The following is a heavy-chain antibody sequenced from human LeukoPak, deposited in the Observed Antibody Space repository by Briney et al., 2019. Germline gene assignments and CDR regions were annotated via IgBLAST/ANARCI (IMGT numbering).Heavy chain of an antibody. D-gene: IGHD6-19*01. Sequence: PSETLSLTCTVSGGSVSSGSYYWSWIRQPSGKGLEWIGYIYYSGSTNYNPSLKSRVTISVDTSKNQFSLKLSSVTAADTAVYYCARDGGSGWFYYFDYWGQGTLVTVSS. CDR1: GGSVSSGSYY. CDR2: IYYSGST. V-gene: IGHV4-61*01. CDR3: ARDGGSGWFYYFDY. J-gene: IGHJ4*02.